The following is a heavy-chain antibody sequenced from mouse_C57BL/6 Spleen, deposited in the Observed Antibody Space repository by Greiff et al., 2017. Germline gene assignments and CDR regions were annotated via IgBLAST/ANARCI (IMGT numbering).Heavy chain of an antibody. CDR2: IWGVGST. CDR3: ASEVDYDDGFAY. D-gene: IGHD2-4*01. J-gene: IGHJ3*01. V-gene: IGHV2-6*01. Sequence: VQGVESGPGLVAPSQRLSITCTVSGFSLTSYGVDWVRQSPGKGLEWLGVIWGVGSTNYNSALKSRLSISKDNSKSQVFLKMNSLQTDDTAMYYCASEVDYDDGFAYWGQGTLVTVSA. CDR1: GFSLTSYG.